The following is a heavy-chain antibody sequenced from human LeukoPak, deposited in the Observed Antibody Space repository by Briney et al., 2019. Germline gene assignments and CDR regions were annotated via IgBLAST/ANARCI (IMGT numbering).Heavy chain of an antibody. Sequence: GGSLRLSCAASGFTFSSYAMSWVRQAPGKGLEWVSAISGSGGSTYYADSVKGRFTISRDNSKNTLYLQMNSLRAEDTAVYYCAKEGGRYCSSTSCYMIHWGQGTLVTVSS. CDR1: GFTFSSYA. CDR2: ISGSGGST. CDR3: AKEGGRYCSSTSCYMIH. J-gene: IGHJ4*02. V-gene: IGHV3-23*01. D-gene: IGHD2-2*01.